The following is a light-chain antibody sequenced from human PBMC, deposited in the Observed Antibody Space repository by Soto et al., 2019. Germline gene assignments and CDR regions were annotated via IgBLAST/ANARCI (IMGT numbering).Light chain of an antibody. CDR2: NNS. CDR3: QSYDRNLRGWV. Sequence: QSVLAQPPSVSGAPGQRVTISCSNIGAAYDVHRYQQLPGTAPKLLMFNNSRRPSGVPDRFSGAKSGTSASLAITGLQAEDEADYYCQSYDRNLRGWVFGGGTKVTVL. J-gene: IGLJ3*02. CDR1: SNIGAAYD. V-gene: IGLV1-40*01.